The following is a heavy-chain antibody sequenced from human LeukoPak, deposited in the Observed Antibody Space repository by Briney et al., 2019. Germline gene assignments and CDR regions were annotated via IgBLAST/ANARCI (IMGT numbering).Heavy chain of an antibody. V-gene: IGHV6-1*01. Sequence: SQTLSLTCAISGDSSYSNNAAWHWFRQSLSRVLERLGRTCCRSNGHNDYAVSVKGRVTINPDASKKQFSLQLNSVTPEDTAVYYCARSVVAAGDSWGQGTLVTVSS. D-gene: IGHD1-26*01. J-gene: IGHJ4*02. CDR3: ARSVVAAGDS. CDR1: GDSSYSNNAA. CDR2: TCCRSNGHN.